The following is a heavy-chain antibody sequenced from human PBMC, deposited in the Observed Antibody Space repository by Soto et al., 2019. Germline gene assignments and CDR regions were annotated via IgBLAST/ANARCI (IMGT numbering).Heavy chain of an antibody. CDR1: GDSIGSGNKY. CDR2: IFSSGTT. Sequence: QVQLRESGPGLVMPSQTLSLTCTVSGDSIGSGNKYWSWMRQAPGKGLEWIGYIFSSGTTYYNPSLKSPLTMSLATSQNQFSLTLNSVTAADTAVYFCARVPSPFDFYYAMVVWGQGTTVTVSS. D-gene: IGHD3-16*01. V-gene: IGHV4-30-4*01. J-gene: IGHJ6*02. CDR3: ARVPSPFDFYYAMVV.